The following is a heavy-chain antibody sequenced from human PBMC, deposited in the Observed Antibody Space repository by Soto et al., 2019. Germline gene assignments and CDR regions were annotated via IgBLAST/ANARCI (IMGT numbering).Heavy chain of an antibody. CDR1: GFSLSTSGMC. Sequence: SGPTLVNPTQTLTLTCTFSGFSLSTSGMCVSWIRQPPGKALEWLALIDWDDDKYYSTSLKTRLTISKDTSKNQVVLTMTNMDPVDTATYYCARNYDSSGYYYGTNFDYWGQGTLVTVSS. J-gene: IGHJ4*02. D-gene: IGHD3-22*01. CDR2: IDWDDDK. V-gene: IGHV2-70*01. CDR3: ARNYDSSGYYYGTNFDY.